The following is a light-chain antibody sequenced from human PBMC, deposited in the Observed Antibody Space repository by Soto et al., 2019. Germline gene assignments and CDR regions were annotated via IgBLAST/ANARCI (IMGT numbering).Light chain of an antibody. CDR3: SSYTSSSTLV. CDR1: SSDVGGYNY. Sequence: QSALTQPASVSGSPGQSITISCTGTSSDVGGYNYVSWYQQHPDKAPKLILYEVSNRPSGVSNRFSGSKSGNTASLTISGLQTEDGADYYCSSYTSSSTLVFGGGTKLTVL. J-gene: IGLJ2*01. CDR2: EVS. V-gene: IGLV2-14*01.